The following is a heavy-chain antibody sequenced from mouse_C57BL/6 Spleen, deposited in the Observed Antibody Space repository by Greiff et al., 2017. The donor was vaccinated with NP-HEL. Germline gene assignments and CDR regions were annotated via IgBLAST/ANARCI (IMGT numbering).Heavy chain of an antibody. V-gene: IGHV1-80*01. CDR1: GYAFSSYW. D-gene: IGHD2-5*01. CDR2: IYPGDGDT. J-gene: IGHJ4*01. CDR3: ARGDSNYWYYYAMDY. Sequence: VQLQQSGAELVKPGASVKISCKASGYAFSSYWMNWVKQRPGKGLEWIGQIYPGDGDTNYNGKFKGKATLTADKSSSTAYMQLSSLTSEDSAVYFCARGDSNYWYYYAMDYWGQGTSVTVSS.